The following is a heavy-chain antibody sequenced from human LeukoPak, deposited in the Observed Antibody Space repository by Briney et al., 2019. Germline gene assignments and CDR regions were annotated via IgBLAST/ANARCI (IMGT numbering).Heavy chain of an antibody. Sequence: SETLSLTCTVSGGSISSDYWSWIRQPPGKGLEWIGYIYYSGNTNYNPSLKSRVTISVDTSKNQFSLKLSSVTAADTAVYYCARGDYDLDYWGQGTLVTVSS. CDR2: IYYSGNT. CDR3: ARGDYDLDY. J-gene: IGHJ4*02. V-gene: IGHV4-59*01. CDR1: GGSISSDY. D-gene: IGHD5-12*01.